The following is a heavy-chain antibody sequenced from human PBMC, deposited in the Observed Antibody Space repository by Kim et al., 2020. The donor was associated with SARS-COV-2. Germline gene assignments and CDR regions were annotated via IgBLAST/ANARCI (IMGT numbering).Heavy chain of an antibody. CDR3: ARSLTVSRTYYYDSSGSRTFGN. J-gene: IGHJ1*01. CDR2: ISGSGGST. Sequence: GGSLRLSCAASGFTFSSYAMSWVRQAPGKGLEWVSAISGSGGSTYYADSVKGRFTISRDNSKNTLYLQMNSLRAEDTAVYYCARSLTVSRTYYYDSSGSRTFGNWGQDSLVTVSS. CDR1: GFTFSSYA. D-gene: IGHD3-22*01. V-gene: IGHV3-23*01.